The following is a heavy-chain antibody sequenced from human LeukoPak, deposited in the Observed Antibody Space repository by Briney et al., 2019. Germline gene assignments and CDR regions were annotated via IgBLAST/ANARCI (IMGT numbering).Heavy chain of an antibody. Sequence: PGGSVRLSCAASGFTVSDYHMNWVRQAPGKGLEWVSLIHTGGNTYYADSAKGRFTVSRDTSKNTLYLQMNSLRAEDTAVYYCAREAAMATGYYYGMDVWGQGTTVTVSS. CDR2: IHTGGNT. D-gene: IGHD5-18*01. CDR3: AREAAMATGYYYGMDV. J-gene: IGHJ6*02. V-gene: IGHV3-53*05. CDR1: GFTVSDYH.